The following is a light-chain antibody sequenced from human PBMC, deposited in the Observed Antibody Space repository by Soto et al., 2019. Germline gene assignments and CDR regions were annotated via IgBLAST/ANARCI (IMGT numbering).Light chain of an antibody. CDR2: EVS. CDR3: TSYRGSSTLV. CDR1: SRDVGGYKY. Sequence: QSALTQPASVSGSPGQSITISCTGTSRDVGGYKYVSWYQQHPGKAPKLIIYEVSNRPSGVSNRFSGSKSGNTASLTISGLQAEDDADYYCTSYRGSSTLVFGGGTKLTVL. V-gene: IGLV2-14*01. J-gene: IGLJ2*01.